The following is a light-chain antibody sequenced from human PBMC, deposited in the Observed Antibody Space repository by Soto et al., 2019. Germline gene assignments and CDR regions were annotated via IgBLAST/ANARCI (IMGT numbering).Light chain of an antibody. V-gene: IGKV3-20*01. Sequence: ENVLTQSPRTLSLSPGERATLSCRASQTVSSYLTWYQHRPGQAPRLLISGASRRATGIPDRFSGSGSGTDFALTISRLEPEDFALYYCQQYGTSPITFGQGTRLEIK. CDR1: QTVSSY. J-gene: IGKJ5*01. CDR2: GAS. CDR3: QQYGTSPIT.